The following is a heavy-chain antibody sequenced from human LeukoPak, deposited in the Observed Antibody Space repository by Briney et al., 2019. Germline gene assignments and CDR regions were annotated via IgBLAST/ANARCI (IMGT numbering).Heavy chain of an antibody. V-gene: IGHV3-48*03. CDR1: GFTFSSYE. CDR2: ISSSGSTI. J-gene: IGHJ5*02. Sequence: GGSLRLSCAASGFTFSSYEMNWVRQAPGKGLEWVSYISSSGSTIYYADSVKGRFTISRDNAKNSLYLQMNSLRAEDTAVYYCARRTGTTISWFDPWGQGTLVTVS. D-gene: IGHD1-7*01. CDR3: ARRTGTTISWFDP.